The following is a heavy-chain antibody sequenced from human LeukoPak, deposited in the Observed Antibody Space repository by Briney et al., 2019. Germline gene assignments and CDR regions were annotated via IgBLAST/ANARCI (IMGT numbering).Heavy chain of an antibody. CDR1: GNYW. Sequence: GSLRLSCAASGNYWMHWVRQVPGKGLVWVSHINSDGSWTSYADSVKGRFTISKDNAKNTVYLQMNSLRAEDTAVYYCVSFYGTYWGRGTLVTVSS. D-gene: IGHD2/OR15-2a*01. V-gene: IGHV3-74*01. J-gene: IGHJ4*02. CDR3: VSFYGTY. CDR2: INSDGSWT.